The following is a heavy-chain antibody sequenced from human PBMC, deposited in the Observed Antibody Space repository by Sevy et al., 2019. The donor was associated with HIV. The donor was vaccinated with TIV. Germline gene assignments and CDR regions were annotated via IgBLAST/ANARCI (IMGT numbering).Heavy chain of an antibody. CDR1: GFTFSSYA. CDR3: AKDASPTAVSGNWFDP. CDR2: ISGSGGST. Sequence: GSLRLSCAASGFTFSSYAMSWVHQAPGKGLEWVSAISGSGGSTYYADSVKGRFTISRDNSKNTLYLQMNSLRAEDTAVYYCAKDASPTAVSGNWFDPWGQGTLVTVSS. D-gene: IGHD4-17*01. J-gene: IGHJ5*01. V-gene: IGHV3-23*01.